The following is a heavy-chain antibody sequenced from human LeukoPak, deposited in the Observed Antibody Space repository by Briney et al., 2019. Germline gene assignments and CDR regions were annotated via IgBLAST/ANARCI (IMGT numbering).Heavy chain of an antibody. CDR2: IYYSGST. Sequence: SETLSLACTVSGASISGYYWSWIRQPPGKGLEWIGYIYYSGSTNYNPSLKSRVTISLDRSKNQFSLKLSSVTAADTAVYYCATRGSGSPFDPWGQGTLVTVSS. V-gene: IGHV4-59*01. CDR3: ATRGSGSPFDP. J-gene: IGHJ5*02. D-gene: IGHD3-10*01. CDR1: GASISGYY.